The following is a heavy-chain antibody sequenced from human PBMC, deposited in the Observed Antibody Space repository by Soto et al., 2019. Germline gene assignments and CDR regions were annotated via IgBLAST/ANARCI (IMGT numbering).Heavy chain of an antibody. V-gene: IGHV3-30-3*01. Sequence: GGSLRLSCAASGFTFSSYAMHWVRQAPGKGLEWVAVISYDVSNKYYADSVKGRFTISSDNSKNTLYLQMNSLSAEDTAVYYCASISSGSYGDVFHWRGNYGMDVWGQGTRVTVSS. CDR1: GFTFSSYA. CDR2: ISYDVSNK. CDR3: ASISSGSYGDVFHWRGNYGMDV. J-gene: IGHJ6*02. D-gene: IGHD3-10*01.